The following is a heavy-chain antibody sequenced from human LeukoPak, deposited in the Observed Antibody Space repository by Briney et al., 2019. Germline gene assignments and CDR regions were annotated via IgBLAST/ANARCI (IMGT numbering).Heavy chain of an antibody. V-gene: IGHV3-7*01. J-gene: IGHJ4*02. D-gene: IGHD3-10*01. CDR1: GFTFSRYW. CDR2: IKQDGSEK. Sequence: GGSLRLSCAASGFTFSRYWMSWVRQAPGKGLEWVANIKQDGSEKYYVDSVKGRFTISRDNAKNSLYLQMNSLRAEDTAVYYCARDYWFGELSFDYWGQGTLVTVSS. CDR3: ARDYWFGELSFDY.